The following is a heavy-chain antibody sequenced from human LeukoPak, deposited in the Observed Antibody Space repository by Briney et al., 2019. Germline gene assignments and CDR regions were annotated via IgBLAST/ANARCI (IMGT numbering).Heavy chain of an antibody. V-gene: IGHV3-48*03. CDR3: ARKVYDLRGQWLVPGFDY. D-gene: IGHD6-19*01. CDR2: IGTIISTT. J-gene: IGHJ4*02. Sequence: GGSLRLSCAASGFTFGSYEMNWVRQAPGKGLEWGSYIGTIISTTYYADSVKGRFTVSRDDAKSSLYLQMSSLRAEDTAVYYCARKVYDLRGQWLVPGFDYWGQGTLVTVSS. CDR1: GFTFGSYE.